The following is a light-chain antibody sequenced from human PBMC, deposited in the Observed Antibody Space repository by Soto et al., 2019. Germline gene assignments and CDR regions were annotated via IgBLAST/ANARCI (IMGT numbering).Light chain of an antibody. Sequence: QSALTQPASVSASPGQLIAISCTGSSNDVGHFNLVSWFQHHPGKAPQLIIYEVNERPSGVSNRFSGSKSGNTASLTISGLQTEDEADYFCCSYAGSSTFVFGTGTKLTVL. CDR2: EVN. CDR1: SNDVGHFNL. CDR3: CSYAGSSTFV. V-gene: IGLV2-23*02. J-gene: IGLJ2*01.